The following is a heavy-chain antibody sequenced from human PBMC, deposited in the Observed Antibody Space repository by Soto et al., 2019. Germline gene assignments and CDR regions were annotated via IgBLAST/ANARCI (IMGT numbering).Heavy chain of an antibody. V-gene: IGHV5-51*01. D-gene: IGHD4-17*01. CDR3: ARYGPSRYYYYYMDV. CDR1: GYSFTSYW. J-gene: IGHJ6*03. CDR2: IYPGDSDT. Sequence: PGESLKISCKGSGYSFTSYWIGWVRQMPGKGLEWMGIIYPGDSDTRYSPSFQGQVTISADKSISTAYLQWSSLKASDTAMYYCARYGPSRYYYYYMDVWGKGTTVTVSS.